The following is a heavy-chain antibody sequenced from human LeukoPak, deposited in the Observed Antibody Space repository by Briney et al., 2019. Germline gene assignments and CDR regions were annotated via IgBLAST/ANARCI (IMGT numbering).Heavy chain of an antibody. CDR3: ARAPPVVAAFHFNSEQNDY. CDR2: INPNSGGT. V-gene: IGHV1-2*02. D-gene: IGHD2-15*01. CDR1: GYTFTGYC. Sequence: ASVKVSCKASGYTFTGYCMHWVRQAPGQGLEWMGWINPNSGGTNYAQKFQGRVTMTRDTSISTAYMELSRLRSDDTAVYYCARAPPVVAAFHFNSEQNDYWGQGTLVTVSS. J-gene: IGHJ4*02.